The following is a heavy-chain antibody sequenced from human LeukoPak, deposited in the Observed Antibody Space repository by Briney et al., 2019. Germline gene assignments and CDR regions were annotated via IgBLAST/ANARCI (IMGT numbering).Heavy chain of an antibody. Sequence: GESLRLSCAASGFIFSHHGMHWVRQPPGKGLEWVAVIWSDATNRFYADSVKGRFTISRDNSQNTVFLQMNSLRVKDTAIYYCARDAQRGFDYSNSLKNWGHGTLVTVSS. D-gene: IGHD4-11*01. V-gene: IGHV3-33*01. CDR1: GFIFSHHG. CDR2: IWSDATNR. CDR3: ARDAQRGFDYSNSLKN. J-gene: IGHJ4*01.